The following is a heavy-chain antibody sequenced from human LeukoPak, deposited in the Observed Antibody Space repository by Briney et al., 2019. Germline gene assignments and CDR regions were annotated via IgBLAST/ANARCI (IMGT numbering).Heavy chain of an antibody. CDR2: IYTSGST. J-gene: IGHJ3*02. D-gene: IGHD3-22*01. CDR1: GGSISSGIYY. Sequence: SETLPLTCSVSGGSISSGIYYWSWIRQPAGKGLEWIGRIYTSGSTNYNPSLKSRVTISIDTSKNQFSLNLKSVTAADTAVYYCARDLLHRGYAFDIWGPGKMVTVSS. V-gene: IGHV4-61*02. CDR3: ARDLLHRGYAFDI.